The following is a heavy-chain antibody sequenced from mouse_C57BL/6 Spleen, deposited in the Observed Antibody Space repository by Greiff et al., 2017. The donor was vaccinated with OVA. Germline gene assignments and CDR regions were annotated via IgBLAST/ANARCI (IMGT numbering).Heavy chain of an antibody. J-gene: IGHJ4*01. CDR1: GFTFSDYG. V-gene: IGHV5-17*01. CDR2: ISSGSSTI. D-gene: IGHD2-1*01. Sequence: EVKLMESGGGLVKPGGSLKLSCAASGFTFSDYGMHWVSQAPEKGLEWVAYISSGSSTIYYADTVKGRFTLSRDNAKNTLFRQMTSLRSEDTAMYYCARYGNYDAMDYWGQGTSVTVSS. CDR3: ARYGNYDAMDY.